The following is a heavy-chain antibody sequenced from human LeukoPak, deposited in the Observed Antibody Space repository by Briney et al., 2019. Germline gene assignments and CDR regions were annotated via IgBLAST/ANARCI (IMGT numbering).Heavy chain of an antibody. D-gene: IGHD3-10*01. CDR1: GLTFNSYW. V-gene: IGHV3-74*01. CDR3: ARAPDYYGSGRSGFDY. CDR2: INSDGSST. Sequence: HPGGSLRLSCEASGLTFNSYWMHWVRQVPGKGLVWVSRINSDGSSTTYADSVKGRFTISRDNAKNTLYLQMNSLRAEDTAVYYCARAPDYYGSGRSGFDYWGQGTLVTVSS. J-gene: IGHJ4*02.